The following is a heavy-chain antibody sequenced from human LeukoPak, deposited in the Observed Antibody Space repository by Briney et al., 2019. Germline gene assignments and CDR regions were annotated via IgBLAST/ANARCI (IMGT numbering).Heavy chain of an antibody. D-gene: IGHD5-18*01. CDR2: INHSGST. V-gene: IGHV4-34*01. CDR3: AGLLLPGY. CDR1: GGSFSGYY. J-gene: IGHJ4*02. Sequence: SETLSLTCAVYGGSFSGYYWSWIRQPPGEGLEWIGEINHSGSTNYNPSLKSRVTISVDTSKNQFSLKLSSVTAADTAVYYCAGLLLPGYWGQGTLVTVSS.